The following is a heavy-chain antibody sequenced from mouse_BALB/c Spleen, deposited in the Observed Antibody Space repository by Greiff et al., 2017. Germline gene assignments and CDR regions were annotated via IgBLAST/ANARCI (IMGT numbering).Heavy chain of an antibody. Sequence: QVQLKQSGAELVRPGVSVKISCKGSGYTFTDYAMHWVKQSHAKSLEWIGVISTYYGDASYNQKFKGKATMTVDKSSSTAYMELARLTSEDSAIYYCARDGYFDYWGQGTTLTVSS. CDR2: ISTYYGDA. V-gene: IGHV1S137*01. J-gene: IGHJ2*01. D-gene: IGHD2-3*01. CDR3: ARDGYFDY. CDR1: GYTFTDYA.